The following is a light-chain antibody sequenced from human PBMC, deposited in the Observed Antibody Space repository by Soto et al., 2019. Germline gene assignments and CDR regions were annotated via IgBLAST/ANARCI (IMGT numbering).Light chain of an antibody. V-gene: IGKV1-5*01. J-gene: IGKJ1*01. CDR3: QQYKSYPWT. CDR1: QRVDRY. CDR2: DAS. Sequence: DIQMTQSPSTLYASVGDRVSITCRASQRVDRYLAWYQQKPGKAPKFLIYDASSLESGVPSRFSGSGSGTEFTLSISSLQPDDFATYYCQQYKSYPWTFGQGTKVDI.